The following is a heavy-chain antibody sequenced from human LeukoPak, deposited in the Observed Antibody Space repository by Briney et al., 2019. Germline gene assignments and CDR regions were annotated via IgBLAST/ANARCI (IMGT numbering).Heavy chain of an antibody. D-gene: IGHD3-10*01. CDR2: IHTSGST. V-gene: IGHV4-39*07. J-gene: IGHJ6*03. Sequence: KPSETLSLTCTVSGGSISSSSYYWGWIRQPPGKGLEWIGRIHTSGSTNYNPSLKSRVTMSVDTSKNQFSLKLSSVTAADTAVYYCARDALVRGVIGYYMDVWGKGTTVTISS. CDR1: GGSISSSSYY. CDR3: ARDALVRGVIGYYMDV.